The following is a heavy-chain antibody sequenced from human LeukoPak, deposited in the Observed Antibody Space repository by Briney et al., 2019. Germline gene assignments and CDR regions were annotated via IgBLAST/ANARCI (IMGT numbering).Heavy chain of an antibody. V-gene: IGHV1-69*05. CDR3: ARDRGEPAYYFDY. D-gene: IGHD3-16*01. CDR1: GGTFSSYA. J-gene: IGHJ4*02. Sequence: SVKVSCKASGGTFSSYAISWVRQAPGQGLEWMGGIIPIFGTANYAQKFQGRVTITTDESTSTAYMELSSLRSGDTAVYYCARDRGEPAYYFDYWGQGTLVTVSS. CDR2: IIPIFGTA.